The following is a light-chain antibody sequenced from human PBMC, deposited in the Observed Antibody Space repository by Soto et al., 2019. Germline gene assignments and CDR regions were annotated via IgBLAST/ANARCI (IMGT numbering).Light chain of an antibody. J-gene: IGKJ5*01. CDR1: QSVSSY. Sequence: PGDRATLSCRASQSVSSYLAWYPQKPGQAPRLLIYDASNRAPCIPARFSSSGSGTDFTLTISSLEPEDFAVYYCQQRSNWPPLTFGQGTRLEI. CDR3: QQRSNWPPLT. CDR2: DAS. V-gene: IGKV3-11*01.